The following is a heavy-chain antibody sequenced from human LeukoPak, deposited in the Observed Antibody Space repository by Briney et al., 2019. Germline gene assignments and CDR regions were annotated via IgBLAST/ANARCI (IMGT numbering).Heavy chain of an antibody. D-gene: IGHD4-17*01. Sequence: GGSLRLSCAASGFTFNSYAMNWARQAPGKGLECVSSISGSGGRTYYADSVKGRFTISRDNSKNTLYLQMNSLRAEDTAEYYCAKDRDDYGDPDVFDMWGQGTMVTVS. CDR2: ISGSGGRT. CDR1: GFTFNSYA. CDR3: AKDRDDYGDPDVFDM. J-gene: IGHJ3*02. V-gene: IGHV3-23*01.